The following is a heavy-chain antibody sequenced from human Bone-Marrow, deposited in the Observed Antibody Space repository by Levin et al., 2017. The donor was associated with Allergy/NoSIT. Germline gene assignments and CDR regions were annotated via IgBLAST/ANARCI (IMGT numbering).Heavy chain of an antibody. V-gene: IGHV4-30-2*01. CDR2: IDHSGST. D-gene: IGHD7-27*01. CDR1: GDSISSAGYS. J-gene: IGHJ4*02. Sequence: SQTLSLPCAVSGDSISSAGYSWSWIRQPPGKGLEWIGYIDHSGSTYYTPSLETRFTISVDRSKNQFSLKLSSVTAADTAVYFCARDHELGGHDYWGQGTLVTVSS. CDR3: ARDHELGGHDY.